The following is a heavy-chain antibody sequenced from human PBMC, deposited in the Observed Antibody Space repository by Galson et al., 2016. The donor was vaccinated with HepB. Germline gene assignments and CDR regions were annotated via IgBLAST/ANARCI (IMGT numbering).Heavy chain of an antibody. CDR1: GFTFSSYS. J-gene: IGHJ4*02. CDR2: ISGSSSTI. Sequence: SLRLSCAASGFTFSSYSMNWVRQAQGKGLEWISYISGSSSTIYYVESVRGRFTISRENAKNSLYLQMNSLRDEDTAAYYCARDDYLGVDSWGQGTLVTVSS. V-gene: IGHV3-48*02. D-gene: IGHD3-16*01. CDR3: ARDDYLGVDS.